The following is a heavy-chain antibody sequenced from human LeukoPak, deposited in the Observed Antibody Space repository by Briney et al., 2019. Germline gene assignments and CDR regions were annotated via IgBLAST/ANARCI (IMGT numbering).Heavy chain of an antibody. D-gene: IGHD6-19*01. J-gene: IGHJ4*02. CDR1: GFTFSSYW. CDR2: IKQDGSEK. CDR3: AREPHRGPPSSGWYFDY. Sequence: GGSLRLSCAASGFTFSSYWMSWVRQAPGKGLEWVANIKQDGSEKYYVDSVKGRFTISRDNAKNSLYLQMNSLRAEDTAVYYCAREPHRGPPSSGWYFDYWGQGTLVTVSS. V-gene: IGHV3-7*01.